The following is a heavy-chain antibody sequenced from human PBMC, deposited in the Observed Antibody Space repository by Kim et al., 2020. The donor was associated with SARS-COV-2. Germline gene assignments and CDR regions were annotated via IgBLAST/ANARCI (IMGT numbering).Heavy chain of an antibody. Sequence: GGSLRLSCTASGFTFSTFAMNWVRQAPEKGLEWVSGISSSGAYSWFADSVKGRFTISRDNSKNTMYLQLNSLRAEDTAVYYCARGPSADYWGQGTLVSVSS. CDR3: ARGPSADY. V-gene: IGHV3-23*01. CDR1: GFTFSTFA. CDR2: ISSSGAYS. J-gene: IGHJ4*02.